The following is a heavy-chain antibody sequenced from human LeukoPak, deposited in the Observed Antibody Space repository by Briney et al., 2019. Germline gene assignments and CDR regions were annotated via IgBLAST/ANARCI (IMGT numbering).Heavy chain of an antibody. J-gene: IGHJ6*03. Sequence: KTSETLSLTCTVSGGSISSYYWSWIRQPAGKGLEWIGRIYTSGSTNYNPSLKSRVTMSVDTSKNQFSLKLSSVTAADTAVYYCAREDVGWWLVPHYYYYYMDVWGKGTTVTISS. CDR2: IYTSGST. D-gene: IGHD6-19*01. V-gene: IGHV4-4*07. CDR1: GGSISSYY. CDR3: AREDVGWWLVPHYYYYYMDV.